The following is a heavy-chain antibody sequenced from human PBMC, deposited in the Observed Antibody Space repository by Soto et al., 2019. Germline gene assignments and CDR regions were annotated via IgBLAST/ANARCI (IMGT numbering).Heavy chain of an antibody. CDR1: GFTFSNAW. Sequence: GGSLRLSCAASGFTFSNAWMSWVRQAPGKGLEWVGRIKSKTDGGTTDYAAPVKGRFTISRDDSKNTLYLQMNSLKTEDTAVYYCTTGEIRFLEWQDAFDIWGQGTMVTVSS. CDR3: TTGEIRFLEWQDAFDI. CDR2: IKSKTDGGTT. J-gene: IGHJ3*02. D-gene: IGHD3-3*01. V-gene: IGHV3-15*01.